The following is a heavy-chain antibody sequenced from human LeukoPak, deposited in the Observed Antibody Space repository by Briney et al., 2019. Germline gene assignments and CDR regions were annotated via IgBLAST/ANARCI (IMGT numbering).Heavy chain of an antibody. J-gene: IGHJ5*02. CDR2: IYPGDSDT. CDR1: GYSFTSYW. D-gene: IGHD6-13*01. V-gene: IGHV5-51*01. CDR3: ARRLAAAGALSWFDP. Sequence: GESLKISCKGSGYSFTSYWIGWVLQMPGKGLECMGIIYPGDSDTRYSPSFQGQVTISADKSISTAYLQWSSLKASDTAMYYCARRLAAAGALSWFDPWGQGTLVTVSS.